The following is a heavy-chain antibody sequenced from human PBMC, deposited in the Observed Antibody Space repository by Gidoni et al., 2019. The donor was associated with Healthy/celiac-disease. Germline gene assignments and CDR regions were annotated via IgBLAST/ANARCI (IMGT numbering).Heavy chain of an antibody. D-gene: IGHD3-22*01. V-gene: IGHV5-10-1*01. CDR1: GYSFTSYW. J-gene: IGHJ3*02. Sequence: EVQLVQSGAEVKKPGESLRISCKGSGYSFTSYWISWVRQMPGKGLEWMGRIDPSDSYTNYSPSFQGHVTISADKSISTAYLQWSSLKASDTAMYYCARSPGGYYDSSGARDAFDIWGQGTMVTVSS. CDR3: ARSPGGYYDSSGARDAFDI. CDR2: IDPSDSYT.